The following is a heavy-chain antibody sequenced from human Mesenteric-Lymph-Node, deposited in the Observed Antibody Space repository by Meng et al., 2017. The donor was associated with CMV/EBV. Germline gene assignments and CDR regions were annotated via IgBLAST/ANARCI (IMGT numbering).Heavy chain of an antibody. V-gene: IGHV4-39*07. CDR2: IYYSGST. J-gene: IGHJ4*02. D-gene: IGHD5-18*01. Sequence: SETLSLTCTVSGGSISSSSYYWAWIRQPPGKGLEWIGSIYYSGSTYYNPSLKSRVTISVDTSKNQFSLKLSSVTAADTAVYYCARVIPDTAMVLYYFDYWGQGTLVTVSS. CDR3: ARVIPDTAMVLYYFDY. CDR1: GGSISSSSYY.